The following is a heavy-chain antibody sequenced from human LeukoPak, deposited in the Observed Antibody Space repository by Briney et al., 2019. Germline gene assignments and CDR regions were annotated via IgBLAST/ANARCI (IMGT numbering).Heavy chain of an antibody. V-gene: IGHV1-8*01. CDR3: ARATLHYYYGSGSHRPYFDY. Sequence: GASVKVSCKASGYTFTSYDINWVRQATGQGLEWMGWMNPNSGNTGYAQKFQGRVTMTRNTSISTAYMELRSLRSDDTAVYYCARATLHYYYGSGSHRPYFDYWGQGTLVTVSS. CDR1: GYTFTSYD. J-gene: IGHJ4*02. D-gene: IGHD3-10*01. CDR2: MNPNSGNT.